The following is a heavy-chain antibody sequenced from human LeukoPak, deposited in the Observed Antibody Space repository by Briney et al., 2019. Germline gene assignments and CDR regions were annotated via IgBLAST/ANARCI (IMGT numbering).Heavy chain of an antibody. J-gene: IGHJ6*03. Sequence: GGSLRLSCVASEFPFSTYEMNWLRQAPGKGLEWVSYISTGGSNVYYADSVKGRFTISRDNSKNTLYLQLNSLRAEDTAVYYCARAGGGYRYGYYYHCYMDVWGKGTTVSVSS. CDR2: ISTGGSNV. CDR1: EFPFSTYE. CDR3: ARAGGGYRYGYYYHCYMDV. D-gene: IGHD5-18*01. V-gene: IGHV3-48*03.